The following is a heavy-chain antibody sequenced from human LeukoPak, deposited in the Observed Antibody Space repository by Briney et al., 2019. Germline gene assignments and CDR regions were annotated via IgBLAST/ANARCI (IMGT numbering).Heavy chain of an antibody. Sequence: PGGSLRLSCAASGFTFSSYSMDWVRQAPGKGLEWVSSISSSSSYIYYADSVKGRFTISRDNAKNSLYLQMNSRRAEYPAVYYCATDHRGSNYWGQGTLVTGPS. J-gene: IGHJ4*02. CDR3: ATDHRGSNY. D-gene: IGHD3-10*01. CDR1: GFTFSSYS. V-gene: IGHV3-21*01. CDR2: ISSSSSYI.